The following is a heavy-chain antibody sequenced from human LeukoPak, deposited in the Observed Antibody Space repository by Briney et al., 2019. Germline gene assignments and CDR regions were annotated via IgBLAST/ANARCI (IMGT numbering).Heavy chain of an antibody. J-gene: IGHJ4*02. CDR1: GGSISSSSYY. Sequence: SETLSLTCTVSGGSISSSSYYWRWIRQPPGKGLEWIGSIYYSGSTYYNPSLKSRVTISVDTSKNQFSLKLSSVTAADTAVYYCARSTRDGYNPRFDYWGQGTLVTVCS. CDR3: ARSTRDGYNPRFDY. CDR2: IYYSGST. V-gene: IGHV4-39*07. D-gene: IGHD5-24*01.